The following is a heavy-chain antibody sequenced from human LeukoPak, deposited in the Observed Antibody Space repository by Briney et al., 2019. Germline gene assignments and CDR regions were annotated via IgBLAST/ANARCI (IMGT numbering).Heavy chain of an antibody. CDR2: INPSGGST. Sequence: GASVKVSCKASGYTFTGYYMHWVRQAPGQGLEWMGIINPSGGSTSYAQKFQGRVTMTRDTSTSTVYMELSSLRSEDTAVYYCARVSKLLTYYYDSSGYYDLDYWGQGTLVTVSS. CDR3: ARVSKLLTYYYDSSGYYDLDY. J-gene: IGHJ4*02. D-gene: IGHD3-22*01. CDR1: GYTFTGYY. V-gene: IGHV1-46*01.